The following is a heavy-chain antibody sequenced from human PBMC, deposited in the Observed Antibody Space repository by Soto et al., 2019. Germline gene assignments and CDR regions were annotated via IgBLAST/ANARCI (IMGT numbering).Heavy chain of an antibody. J-gene: IGHJ4*02. CDR1: GFTFSSYG. CDR3: ARDRARGYSGYEGFDY. CDR2: IWYDGSNK. V-gene: IGHV3-33*01. D-gene: IGHD5-12*01. Sequence: GGSLRLSCAASGFTFSSYGMHWVRQAPGKGLEWVAVIWYDGSNKYYADSVKGRFTISRDNSKNTLYLQMNSLRAEDTAVYYCARDRARGYSGYEGFDYWGQGTLVTVSS.